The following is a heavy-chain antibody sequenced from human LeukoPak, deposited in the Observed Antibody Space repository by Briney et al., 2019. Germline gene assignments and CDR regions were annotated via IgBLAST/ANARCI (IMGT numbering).Heavy chain of an antibody. CDR2: ISWNSGSI. Sequence: PGRSLRLSCAASGFTFDDYAMHWVRQAPGKGLEWVSGISWNSGSIGYADSVKGRFTISRDNAKNSLYLQMNSPRAEDTALYYCAKGSWDRRIAAAGGFDPWGQGTLVTVSS. V-gene: IGHV3-9*01. CDR3: AKGSWDRRIAAAGGFDP. J-gene: IGHJ5*02. D-gene: IGHD6-13*01. CDR1: GFTFDDYA.